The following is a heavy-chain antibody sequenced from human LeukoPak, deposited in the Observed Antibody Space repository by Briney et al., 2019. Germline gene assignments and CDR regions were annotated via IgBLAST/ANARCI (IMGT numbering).Heavy chain of an antibody. CDR2: IYYSGST. J-gene: IGHJ4*02. D-gene: IGHD6-19*01. CDR1: GGSISSSHYY. CDR3: ARLAYSSRDY. Sequence: SETLSLTCTVSGGSISSSHYYWGWIRQPPGKGLEWIGSIYYSGSTYYNPSLKSRVTISVDTSNNEFSLKLSSVTAADTAVYYCARLAYSSRDYWGQGTLVTVSS. V-gene: IGHV4-39*01.